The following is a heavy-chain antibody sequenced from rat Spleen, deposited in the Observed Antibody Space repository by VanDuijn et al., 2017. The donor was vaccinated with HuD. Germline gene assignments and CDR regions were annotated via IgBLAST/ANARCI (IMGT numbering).Heavy chain of an antibody. D-gene: IGHD1-11*01. CDR2: INSDGANT. V-gene: IGHV5S13*01. Sequence: EVQLVESGGGLVQPGRSLKLSCGASGFTFSNYDLAWVRQTPTKALEWVASINSDGANTYYRDSVKGRFTISRDNVRNTQYLQMDSQRSEDTATYYCARHGGLRNWFDYWGQGTLVTVSS. J-gene: IGHJ3*01. CDR3: ARHGGLRNWFDY. CDR1: GFTFSNYD.